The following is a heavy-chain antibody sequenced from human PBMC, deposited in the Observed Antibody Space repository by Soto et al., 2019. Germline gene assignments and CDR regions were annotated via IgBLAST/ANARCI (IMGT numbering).Heavy chain of an antibody. CDR3: ARDLGGDYRIAATCPV. J-gene: IGHJ6*04. V-gene: IGHV3-48*01. CDR1: GFTFSSYS. Sequence: EVQLVESGGGLVQPGGSLRLSCAASGFTFSSYSMNWVRQAPGKGLEWVSYISSSSSTIYYADSVKGRFTISRDNGKNSLDLQMNRLRAEGTGGYYCARDLGGDYRIAATCPVWGKGTTVTVSS. CDR2: ISSSSSTI. D-gene: IGHD6-13*01.